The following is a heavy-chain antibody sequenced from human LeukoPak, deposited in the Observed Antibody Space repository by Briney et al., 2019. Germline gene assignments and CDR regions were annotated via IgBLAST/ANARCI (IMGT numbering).Heavy chain of an antibody. CDR3: ARDPRVWGELQPLNRLWFDP. CDR1: RYTFTSYG. CDR2: ISAYNGNT. J-gene: IGHJ5*02. D-gene: IGHD1-26*01. Sequence: ASVKVSCKASRYTFTSYGISWVRQAPGQGLEWMGWISAYNGNTNYAQKLQGRVTMTTNTSTSTAYIELRSLRSDDTAVYCCARDPRVWGELQPLNRLWFDPWGAGALGTVSS. V-gene: IGHV1-18*01.